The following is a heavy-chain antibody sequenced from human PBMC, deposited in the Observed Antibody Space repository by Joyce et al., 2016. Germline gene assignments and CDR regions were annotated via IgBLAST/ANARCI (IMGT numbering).Heavy chain of an antibody. CDR2: MSYDATYKDRSNK. V-gene: IGHV3-30*18. CDR1: GFTFSSYG. J-gene: IGHJ2*01. CDR3: AKDSQVSNWYFDL. Sequence: QAQLVESGGGVVQPWGSLRLSCAASGFTFSSYGMHWVRQAPGKGLEWVAVMSYDATYKDRSNKYYADSVKGRFTISRDNSKNTLYLQMNSLRPDDTAVYYCAKDSQVSNWYFDLWGRGSLVTVSS. D-gene: IGHD2/OR15-2a*01.